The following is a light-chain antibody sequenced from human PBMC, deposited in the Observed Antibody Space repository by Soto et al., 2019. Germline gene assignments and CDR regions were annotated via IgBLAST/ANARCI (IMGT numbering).Light chain of an antibody. V-gene: IGLV1-44*01. J-gene: IGLJ2*01. CDR2: GSN. CDR3: ATWDDGLDGVV. Sequence: QSVLTQSPSVSGAPGQTVTIACSGSVSNIGRKNVDWYQKLPGMAPKLLIFGSNQRPSGVPDRFSGSKSDTSASLAISGLQSEDEADYYCATWDDGLDGVVFGGGTKVTVL. CDR1: VSNIGRKN.